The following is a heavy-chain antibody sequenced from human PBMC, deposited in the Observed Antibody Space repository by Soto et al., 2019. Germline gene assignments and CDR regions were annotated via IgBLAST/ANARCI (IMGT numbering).Heavy chain of an antibody. D-gene: IGHD3-16*02. CDR1: GGTFSIYT. V-gene: IGHV1-69*04. CDR2: IIPILGIA. J-gene: IGHJ6*02. Sequence: GASVKVSCKASGGTFSIYTISWVRQAPGQGLEWMGRIIPILGIANYAQKFQGRVTITADKSTSTAYMELSSLRSEDTAVYYCAREGGPWGVIVKNYYYYGMDVWGQGTTVTVSS. CDR3: AREGGPWGVIVKNYYYYGMDV.